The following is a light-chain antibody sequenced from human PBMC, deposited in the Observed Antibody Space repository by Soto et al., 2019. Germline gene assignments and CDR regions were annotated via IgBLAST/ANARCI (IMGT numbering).Light chain of an antibody. CDR2: GAS. J-gene: IGKJ4*01. Sequence: EIVLTQSPGTLSLSPGERATLSCRASQSVSSNHLAWYQQKPGQAPRLLIYGASTRATGIPARFSGSGSGTEFTLTISSLQSEDFAVYYCQKYNNWPPAFGGGTKV. CDR1: QSVSSN. V-gene: IGKV3-15*01. CDR3: QKYNNWPPA.